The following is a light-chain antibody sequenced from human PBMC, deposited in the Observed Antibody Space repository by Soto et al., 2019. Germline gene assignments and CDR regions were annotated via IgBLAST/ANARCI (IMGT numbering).Light chain of an antibody. J-gene: IGLJ3*02. V-gene: IGLV1-40*01. Sequence: QPVLTQPPSVSGAPGQRVTISCTGSSSNIGAGYDVHWYQHLPGTAPKVLIYGNTNRPSGVPDRFSGSKSGTSASLAITGLQAEDEADYYCQSFDSSLSNSRVFGGGTKVTVL. CDR2: GNT. CDR1: SSNIGAGYD. CDR3: QSFDSSLSNSRV.